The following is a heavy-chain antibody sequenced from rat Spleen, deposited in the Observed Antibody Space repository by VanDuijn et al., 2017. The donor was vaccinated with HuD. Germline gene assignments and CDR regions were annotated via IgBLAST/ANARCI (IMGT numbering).Heavy chain of an antibody. V-gene: IGHV5-29*01. CDR2: ISYDGSST. CDR1: GFTFSDYY. CDR3: ARRRDYFDY. J-gene: IGHJ2*01. Sequence: EVQLVESDGGLVQPGRSLKLSCAASGFTFSDYYMAWVRQAPTKGLEWVATISYDGSSTYYRDSVKGRFTISRDNAKSTLYLQMDSPRSEDTATYYCARRRDYFDYWGQGVMVTVSS.